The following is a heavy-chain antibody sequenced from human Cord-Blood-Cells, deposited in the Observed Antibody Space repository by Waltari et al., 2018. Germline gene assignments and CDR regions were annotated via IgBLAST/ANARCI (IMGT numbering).Heavy chain of an antibody. V-gene: IGHV1-58*01. D-gene: IGHD3-22*01. CDR3: AATYYYDSSGYSVDAFDI. Sequence: QMQLVQSGPEVKKPGTSVKVSCKASGFTFTSSAVQWVRQARGQRLEWIGWIVVGSGNTNYAQKFQERVTITRDMSTSTAYMELSSLRSEDTAVYYCAATYYYDSSGYSVDAFDIWGQGTMVTVSS. CDR2: IVVGSGNT. J-gene: IGHJ3*02. CDR1: GFTFTSSA.